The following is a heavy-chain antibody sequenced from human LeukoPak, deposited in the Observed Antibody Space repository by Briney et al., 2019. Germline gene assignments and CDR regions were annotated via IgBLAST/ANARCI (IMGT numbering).Heavy chain of an antibody. CDR2: ISGSGGST. V-gene: IGHV3-23*01. J-gene: IGHJ6*02. CDR1: GFTFSSYA. D-gene: IGHD3-3*01. CDR3: AKGVIIHYYYYGMDV. Sequence: GGSLRLSCAASGFTFSSYAMSWVRQAPGKGLEWVSAISGSGGSTYYADSVKGRFTISRDSSKNTLYLQMNSLRAEDAAVYYCAKGVIIHYYYYGMDVWGQGTTVTVSS.